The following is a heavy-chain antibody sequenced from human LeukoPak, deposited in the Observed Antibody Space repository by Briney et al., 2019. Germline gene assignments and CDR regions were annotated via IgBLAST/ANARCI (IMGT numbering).Heavy chain of an antibody. V-gene: IGHV4-34*01. J-gene: IGHJ4*02. CDR3: ARGVVADRLKD. CDR2: INHSGDT. Sequence: SETLSLTCTVYGGSFSGYYWTWIRQPPGKGLEWIGEINHSGDTDYSPSLKSRVTMSVDTSKNQFSLKLTSVSAADTAVYFCARGVVADRLKDWAQGTLVTVSS. D-gene: IGHD6-6*01. CDR1: GGSFSGYY.